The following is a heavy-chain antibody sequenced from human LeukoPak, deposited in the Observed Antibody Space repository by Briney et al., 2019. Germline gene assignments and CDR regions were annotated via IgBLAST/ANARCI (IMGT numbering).Heavy chain of an antibody. CDR2: IRSKAYGGTT. CDR3: TRGYMDGFDY. J-gene: IGHJ4*02. V-gene: IGHV3-49*04. CDR1: GFTFSSYS. Sequence: GGSLRLSCAASGFTFSSYSMNWVRQAPGKGLEWVGFIRSKAYGGTTEYAASVKGRFTISRDDSKSIAYLQMNSLKTEDTAVYYCTRGYMDGFDYWVQGTLVTVSS. D-gene: IGHD5-18*01.